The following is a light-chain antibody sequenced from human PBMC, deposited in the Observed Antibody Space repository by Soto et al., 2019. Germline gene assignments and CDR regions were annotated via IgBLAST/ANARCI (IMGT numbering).Light chain of an antibody. CDR3: QKYNSAPWT. J-gene: IGKJ1*01. CDR1: QGIGTY. Sequence: DIQMTQSPSSLSASVGDRVTITCRASQGIGTYLAWYQQKPGKVPKLLIYAASTLQSGVPSWFSGSGSGTDFTLTISSLQHEDVATYYCQKYNSAPWTFGQGTKVEIK. V-gene: IGKV1-27*01. CDR2: AAS.